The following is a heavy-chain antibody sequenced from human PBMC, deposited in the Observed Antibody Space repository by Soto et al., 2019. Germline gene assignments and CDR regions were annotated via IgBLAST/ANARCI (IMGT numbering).Heavy chain of an antibody. Sequence: GASVTLSCKASGYTFTSYAMHWVRQAPGQRLEWMGWISAGNGNTKYSQKFQGRVTITRDTSASTAYMELSSLRSEDTAVYYCARESSIFGTGYYYYGMDVWGQGTTVTVSS. CDR1: GYTFTSYA. V-gene: IGHV1-3*01. D-gene: IGHD3-3*01. J-gene: IGHJ6*02. CDR2: ISAGNGNT. CDR3: ARESSIFGTGYYYYGMDV.